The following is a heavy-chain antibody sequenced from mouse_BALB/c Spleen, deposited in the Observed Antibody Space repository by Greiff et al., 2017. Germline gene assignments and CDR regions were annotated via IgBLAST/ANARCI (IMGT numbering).Heavy chain of an antibody. D-gene: IGHD1-2*01. V-gene: IGHV1-80*01. CDR2: IYPGDGDT. J-gene: IGHJ2*01. Sequence: QVQLQQSGAELVRPGSSVKISCKASGYAFSSYWMNWVKQRPGQGLEWIGQIYPGDGDTNYNGKFKGKATLTADKSSSTAYMQLSSLTSEDSAVYFCAGTTATNFDYWGQGTTLTVSS. CDR3: AGTTATNFDY. CDR1: GYAFSSYW.